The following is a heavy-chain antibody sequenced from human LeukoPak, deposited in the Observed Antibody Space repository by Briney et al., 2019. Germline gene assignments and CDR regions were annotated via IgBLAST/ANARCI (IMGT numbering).Heavy chain of an antibody. V-gene: IGHV3-23*01. CDR1: GFTFSSYA. Sequence: GGSLRLSCAASGFTFSSYAMSWVRQAPGKGLEWVSVISGSGGSTYYADSVKGRFTISRDNSKNTLYLQMNSLRAEDTAVYYCAKHGGGYSYYYWGQGTLVTVSS. J-gene: IGHJ4*02. CDR2: ISGSGGST. CDR3: AKHGGGYSYYY. D-gene: IGHD5-18*01.